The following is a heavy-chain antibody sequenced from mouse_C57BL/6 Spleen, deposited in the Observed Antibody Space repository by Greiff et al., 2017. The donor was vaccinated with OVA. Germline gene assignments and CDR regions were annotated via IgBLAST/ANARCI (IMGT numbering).Heavy chain of an antibody. V-gene: IGHV5-17*01. CDR2: ISSGSSTI. CDR3: AKGCVSYYEYAMDY. CDR1: GFTFSDYG. J-gene: IGHJ4*01. Sequence: EVMLVESGGGLVKPGGSLKLSCAASGFTFSDYGMHWVRQAPEKGLEWVAYISSGSSTIYYADTVKGRFTISRDNATNTPFLQMTSLMSEETAMDYCAKGCVSYYEYAMDYWGKGTSVTVSS. D-gene: IGHD2-12*01.